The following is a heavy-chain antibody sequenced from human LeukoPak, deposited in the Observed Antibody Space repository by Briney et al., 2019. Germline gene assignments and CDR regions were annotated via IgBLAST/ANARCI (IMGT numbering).Heavy chain of an antibody. CDR1: GFTFNSYW. CDR3: ARDRRGGSCYTDY. J-gene: IGHJ4*02. CDR2: IKQDGSEK. D-gene: IGHD2-15*01. V-gene: IGHV3-7*03. Sequence: GGSLRLSCAASGFTFNSYWMSWVRQAPGKGLEWVANIKQDGSEKYYVDSVKGRFTISRDNAKNSLYLQMNSLRAEDTAVYYCARDRRGGSCYTDYWGQGTLVTVSS.